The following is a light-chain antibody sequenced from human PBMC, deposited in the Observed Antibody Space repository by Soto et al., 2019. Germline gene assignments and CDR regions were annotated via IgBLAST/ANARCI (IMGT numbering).Light chain of an antibody. CDR3: QQSYSTPRIT. V-gene: IGKV1-39*01. CDR2: AAS. CDR1: QSISSY. Sequence: DIQMTHSPSSLSASVGDRVTITCXESQSISSYLNWYQQKPGKAPKLLIYAASSLQSGVPSRFSGSGSGTDFTLTISSLQPEDFATYYCQQSYSTPRITFGQGTRLEIK. J-gene: IGKJ5*01.